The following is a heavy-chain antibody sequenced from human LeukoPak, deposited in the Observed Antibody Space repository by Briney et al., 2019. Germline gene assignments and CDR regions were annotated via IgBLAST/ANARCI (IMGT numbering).Heavy chain of an antibody. D-gene: IGHD5-18*01. CDR1: GFTFSSYA. Sequence: GGSLRLSCAASGFTFSSYAMSWVRQAPGKGLEWVAVISYDGSNKYYADSVKGRFTISRDNSKNTLYLQMNSLRAEDTAVYYCAKDTAMAYFNYWGQGTLVTVSS. CDR2: ISYDGSNK. CDR3: AKDTAMAYFNY. J-gene: IGHJ4*02. V-gene: IGHV3-30*18.